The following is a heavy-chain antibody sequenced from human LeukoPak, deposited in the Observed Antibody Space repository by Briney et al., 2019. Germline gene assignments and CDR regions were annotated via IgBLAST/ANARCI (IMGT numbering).Heavy chain of an antibody. Sequence: SQTLSLTCAISGDSVPSNSAAWNWIRQSPSRALEGLGRTYYRSKWYNDYAVSVKSRITINPDTSKNQFSLQLNSVTPEDTAVYYCALGYCSSTSCYWFDPWGQGTLVTVSS. D-gene: IGHD2-2*01. J-gene: IGHJ5*02. CDR1: GDSVPSNSAA. CDR2: TYYRSKWYN. V-gene: IGHV6-1*01. CDR3: ALGYCSSTSCYWFDP.